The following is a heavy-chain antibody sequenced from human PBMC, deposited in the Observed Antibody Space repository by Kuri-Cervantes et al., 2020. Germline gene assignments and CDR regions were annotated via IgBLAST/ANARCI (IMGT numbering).Heavy chain of an antibody. J-gene: IGHJ6*02. D-gene: IGHD5-18*01. V-gene: IGHV3-74*01. CDR3: ARDVDTARYYYYYYGMDV. CDR1: GFTFSSYW. Sequence: GGSLRLSCAASGFTFSSYWMHWVRQAPGKGLVWVSHINSDGSSTSYADSVKGRFTISRDNAKNTLYLQMNSLRAEDTAVYYCARDVDTARYYYYYYGMDVWGQGTTVTVSS. CDR2: INSDGSST.